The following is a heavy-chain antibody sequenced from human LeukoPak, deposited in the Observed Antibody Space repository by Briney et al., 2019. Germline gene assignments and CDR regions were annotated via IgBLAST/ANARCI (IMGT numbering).Heavy chain of an antibody. D-gene: IGHD3-10*01. CDR1: GFNFNRFA. CDR3: AKTTSSLWFGEFRGGANYFDY. V-gene: IGHV3-23*01. Sequence: GGSLRLSCTASGFNFNRFAVTWVRQAPGRGLEWVSAISGSGGTTHYADSVKGRLSIYRDNSKNTLYLQLSRVRAEDTAVYYCAKTTSSLWFGEFRGGANYFDYWGQGALVTVSS. J-gene: IGHJ4*02. CDR2: ISGSGGTT.